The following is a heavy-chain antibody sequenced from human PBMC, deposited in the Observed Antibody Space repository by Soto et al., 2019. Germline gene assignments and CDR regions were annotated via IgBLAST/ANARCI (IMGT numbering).Heavy chain of an antibody. J-gene: IGHJ4*02. V-gene: IGHV1-8*01. CDR3: AGTPKTYYDFWSGYYNGGGFSY. Sequence: GASVKVSCKASGYTFTSYDINWVRQATGQGLEWMGWMNPNSGNTGYAQKFQGRVTMTRNTSISTAYMELSSLRSEDTAVYYCAGTPKTYYDFWSGYYNGGGFSYWGQGTLVTVSS. CDR2: MNPNSGNT. D-gene: IGHD3-3*01. CDR1: GYTFTSYD.